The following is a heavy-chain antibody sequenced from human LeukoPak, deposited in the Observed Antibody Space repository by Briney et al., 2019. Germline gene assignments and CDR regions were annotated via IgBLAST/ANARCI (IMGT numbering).Heavy chain of an antibody. J-gene: IGHJ4*02. V-gene: IGHV3-74*01. Sequence: GGSLRLSCAASGFTFSSYWMYWVRQAPGKGLVWVSRINSDGSYTSYADSVKGRFTFSRDNAKNTLYLQMNSLRAEDTAVYYCARGPTGAVDYWGQGTLVTASS. CDR3: ARGPTGAVDY. D-gene: IGHD1-1*01. CDR1: GFTFSSYW. CDR2: INSDGSYT.